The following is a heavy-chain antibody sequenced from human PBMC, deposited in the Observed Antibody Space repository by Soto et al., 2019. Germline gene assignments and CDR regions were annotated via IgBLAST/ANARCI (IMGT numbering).Heavy chain of an antibody. D-gene: IGHD3-16*01. CDR1: VFTFSSYS. J-gene: IGHJ4*02. CDR3: AFGNLSYYFDY. V-gene: IGHV3-48*01. Sequence: PGGSLRLSCAASVFTFSSYSMNWVRQAPGKGLEWISYITSSSTTIYYADSVKGRFTISRDNAKNTLYLQMNSLRAEDTAVYHCAFGNLSYYFDYWGQGTPVTVSS. CDR2: ITSSSTTI.